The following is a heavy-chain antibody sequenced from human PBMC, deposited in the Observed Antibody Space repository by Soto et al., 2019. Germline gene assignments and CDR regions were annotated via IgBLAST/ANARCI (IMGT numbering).Heavy chain of an antibody. J-gene: IGHJ4*02. CDR1: GFTFSDAW. V-gene: IGHV3-15*01. D-gene: IGHD3-3*01. CDR3: VTFGVVTTGFDS. CDR2: IKSKTNGGTT. Sequence: GGSLRLSCAASGFTFSDAWMNWVRQTPGKGLEWVGRIKSKTNGGTTDYAAPVKGRFTISRDDSKATLYPQMNSLNTEDTAVYYCVTFGVVTTGFDSWGQGTLVTVSS.